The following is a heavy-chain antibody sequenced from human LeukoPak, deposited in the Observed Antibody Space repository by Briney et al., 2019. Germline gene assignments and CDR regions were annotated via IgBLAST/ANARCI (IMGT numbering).Heavy chain of an antibody. CDR2: INHSGST. V-gene: IGHV4-34*01. J-gene: IGHJ6*02. CDR1: GGSFSGYY. Sequence: PSETLSLTCAVYGGSFSGYYWSWIRQPPGKGLEWIGEINHSGSTNYNPSLKSRVTISVDTSKNQFSLRLSSVTAADTAVYYCARVKRGYCSGGSCYSLYYYYYGMDVWGQGTTVTVSS. D-gene: IGHD2-15*01. CDR3: ARVKRGYCSGGSCYSLYYYYYGMDV.